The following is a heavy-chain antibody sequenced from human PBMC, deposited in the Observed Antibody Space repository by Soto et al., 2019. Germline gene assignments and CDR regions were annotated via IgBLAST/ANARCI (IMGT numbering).Heavy chain of an antibody. J-gene: IGHJ4*02. Sequence: QVQLVQSGAEVKKPGASVKVSCKASGYTFTGYYMHWVRQAPGQGLEWMGWINPNSGGTNYVQKFQGRVTMTRDTSISTAYMELSRLRSDDTAVYYCARLTVPLDIVVLPAVSYDYWGQGTLVTVSS. CDR1: GYTFTGYY. V-gene: IGHV1-2*02. D-gene: IGHD2-2*01. CDR3: ARLTVPLDIVVLPAVSYDY. CDR2: INPNSGGT.